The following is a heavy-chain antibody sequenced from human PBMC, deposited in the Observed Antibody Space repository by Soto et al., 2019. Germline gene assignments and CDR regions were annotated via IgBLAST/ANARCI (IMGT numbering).Heavy chain of an antibody. J-gene: IGHJ4*02. V-gene: IGHV3-30*18. CDR3: AKDQASGQGSFDS. CDR2: ISYDGSNQ. Sequence: VGSLRLSCAASGFTFNIYGMHWVRQAPDKGLEWVALISYDGSNQYYADSVKGRFTISRDNSKNTLFLQMNSLRADDTAVYYCAKDQASGQGSFDSWGQGTLVTVS. CDR1: GFTFNIYG.